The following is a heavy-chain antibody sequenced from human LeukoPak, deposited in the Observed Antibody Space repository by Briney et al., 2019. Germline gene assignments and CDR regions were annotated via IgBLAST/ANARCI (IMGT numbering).Heavy chain of an antibody. V-gene: IGHV3-30*03. Sequence: GGSLRLSCAASGFTLSSYGMHWVRQAPGKGLEWVAVISYDGSNKYYADSVKGRFTISRDNSKNTLYLQMNSLRAEDTAVYYCATRNIAVAGIAEYFQHWGQGTLVTVSS. CDR1: GFTLSSYG. CDR2: ISYDGSNK. D-gene: IGHD6-19*01. J-gene: IGHJ1*01. CDR3: ATRNIAVAGIAEYFQH.